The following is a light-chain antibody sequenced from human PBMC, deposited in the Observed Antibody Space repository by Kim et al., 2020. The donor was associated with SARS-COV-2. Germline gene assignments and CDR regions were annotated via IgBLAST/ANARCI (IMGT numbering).Light chain of an antibody. V-gene: IGKV1-5*03. Sequence: SASVGAGVTITCRASQSISDWLAWYQQKPATAPTLLIYKASSLESVVPSRFSARGSGTEFTPTINSLQPDDFATYCCQHYIRYPYTFGQGTKLEI. CDR2: KAS. J-gene: IGKJ2*01. CDR1: QSISDW. CDR3: QHYIRYPYT.